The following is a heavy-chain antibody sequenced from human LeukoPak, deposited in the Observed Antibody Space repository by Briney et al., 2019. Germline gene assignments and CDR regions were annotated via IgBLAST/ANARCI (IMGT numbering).Heavy chain of an antibody. J-gene: IGHJ4*02. V-gene: IGHV4-59*01. CDR2: IYYSGST. CDR3: ARGTGIAAAGAIDY. D-gene: IGHD6-13*01. CDR1: GGSISSYY. Sequence: SETLSLTYTVSGGSISSYYWSWIRQPPGKGLEWIGYIYYSGSTNYNPSLKSRVTISVDTSKNQFSLKLSSVTAADTAVYYCARGTGIAAAGAIDYWGRGTLVTVSS.